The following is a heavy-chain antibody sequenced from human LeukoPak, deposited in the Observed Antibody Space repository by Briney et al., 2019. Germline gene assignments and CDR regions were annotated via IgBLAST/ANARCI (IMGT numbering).Heavy chain of an antibody. V-gene: IGHV3-74*01. CDR2: INRDGSST. D-gene: IGHD6-13*01. CDR3: VRDDSSHFDY. Sequence: GGSLRLSCAASGFTFRSSWMHWVRQAPGKGLVWVSRINRDGSSTNYADSVKGRFTISRDNAKNTLYLQMNSLRAEDTAVYYCVRDDSSHFDYWGQGALVTVSS. CDR1: GFTFRSSW. J-gene: IGHJ4*02.